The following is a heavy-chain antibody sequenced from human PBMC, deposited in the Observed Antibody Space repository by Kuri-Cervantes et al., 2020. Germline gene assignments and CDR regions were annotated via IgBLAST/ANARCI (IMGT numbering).Heavy chain of an antibody. V-gene: IGHV4-34*01. Sequence: ESLKISCAVYGGSFSGYYWSWIRQPPGKGLEWIGEINHSGSTNYNPSLKSRVTISVDTSKNQFSLKLSSVTAEDTAVYYCARDRQGYYGLKWGYYYYMDVWGKGTTVTVSS. D-gene: IGHD3-10*01. CDR3: ARDRQGYYGLKWGYYYYMDV. CDR1: GGSFSGYY. J-gene: IGHJ6*03. CDR2: INHSGST.